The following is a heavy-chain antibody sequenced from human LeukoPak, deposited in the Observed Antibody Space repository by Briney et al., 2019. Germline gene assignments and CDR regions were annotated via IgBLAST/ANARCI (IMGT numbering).Heavy chain of an antibody. CDR1: GLTFSGDW. J-gene: IGHJ4*02. Sequence: GGSLRLSCKTSGLTFSGDWMNWVRQAPGKGPEWVANINQDASGASYVDSVRGRFTISRDSAKESVYLQMNSLRADDTAIYYCARGLRWPDFWGQGTLVTVSS. D-gene: IGHD4-23*01. CDR3: ARGLRWPDF. V-gene: IGHV3-7*03. CDR2: INQDASGA.